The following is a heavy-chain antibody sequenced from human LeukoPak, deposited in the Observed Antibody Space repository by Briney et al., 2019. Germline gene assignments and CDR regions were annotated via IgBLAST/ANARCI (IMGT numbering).Heavy chain of an antibody. CDR2: IGPNGNGP. D-gene: IGHD2-8*01. J-gene: IGHJ4*02. CDR1: GFIFSNYA. V-gene: IGHV3-64D*09. Sequence: QPGRSLRLSCAASGFIFSNYAMHWVRQAPGAGLEYVSAIGPNGNGPYYSDSVKGRFTISRDNSKNSLSLQMTSLRVEDTGMFYCVNDLHTNDPFWGQGILVTVSS. CDR3: VNDLHTNDPF.